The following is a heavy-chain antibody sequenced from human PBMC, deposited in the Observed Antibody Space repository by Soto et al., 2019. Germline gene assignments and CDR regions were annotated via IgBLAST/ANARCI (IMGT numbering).Heavy chain of an antibody. J-gene: IGHJ4*02. Sequence: PSETLSLTCAVSGGSISSGGYSWSWIRQPPGKGLEWIGYIYHSGSTYYNPSLKSRVTISVDRSKNQFSLKLSSVTAADTAVYYCARNDYSNPQYFDYWGQGTLVTVSS. V-gene: IGHV4-30-2*01. CDR3: ARNDYSNPQYFDY. CDR1: GGSISSGGYS. D-gene: IGHD4-4*01. CDR2: IYHSGST.